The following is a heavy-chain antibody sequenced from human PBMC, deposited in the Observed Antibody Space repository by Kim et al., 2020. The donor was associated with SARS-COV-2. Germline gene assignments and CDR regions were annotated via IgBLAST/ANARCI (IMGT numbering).Heavy chain of an antibody. V-gene: IGHV4-59*01. D-gene: IGHD5-18*01. CDR2: IYYSGNT. Sequence: SETLSLTCTVSGGSINSYYWSWIRQPPGKGLEWIGYIYYSGNTNYSPSLESRVTISVDASKNQFSLILTSVTAADTAVFYCARVGGYNFPLLYLGPGTLV. CDR1: GGSINSYY. J-gene: IGHJ4*02. CDR3: ARVGGYNFPLLY.